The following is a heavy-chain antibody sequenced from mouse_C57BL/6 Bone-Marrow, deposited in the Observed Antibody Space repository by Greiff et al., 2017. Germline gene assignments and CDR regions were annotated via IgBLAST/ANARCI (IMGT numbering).Heavy chain of an antibody. V-gene: IGHV1-59*01. D-gene: IGHD1-1*01. CDR3: ARDAYYYGSSSSYYFDY. CDR2: IDPSDSYT. CDR1: GHTFTSYW. J-gene: IGHJ2*01. Sequence: VQLQQPGAELVRPGTSVKLSCKASGHTFTSYWMHWIKQRPGQGLEWIGVIDPSDSYTNYNQKFKGKATLTVDTSSSTAYMQLSSLTSEDSAVYYCARDAYYYGSSSSYYFDYWGQGTTLTVSS.